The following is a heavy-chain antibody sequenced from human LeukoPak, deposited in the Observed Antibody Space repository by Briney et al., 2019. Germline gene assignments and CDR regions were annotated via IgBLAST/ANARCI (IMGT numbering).Heavy chain of an antibody. Sequence: GGSLRLSCAASVFTFNSDWMSWVRQAPGKGLEWVGRIKSNNDGGTADFGAPVKDRFTMSRDDSRNTFYLQMNSLRTDDTAVYYCTTDRYYFDPWGQGTLVTVSS. V-gene: IGHV3-15*01. J-gene: IGHJ5*02. CDR1: VFTFNSDW. CDR3: TTDRYYFDP. CDR2: IKSNNDGGTA. D-gene: IGHD3-22*01.